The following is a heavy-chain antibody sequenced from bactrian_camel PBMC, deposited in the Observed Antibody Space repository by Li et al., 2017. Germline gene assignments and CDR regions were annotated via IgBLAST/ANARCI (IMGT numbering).Heavy chain of an antibody. CDR3: AAPRTPPPY. CDR2: IDSDGGST. J-gene: IGHJ4*01. V-gene: IGHV3S40*01. CDR1: GFTFSDYD. Sequence: QLVESGGGLVQPEGSLRLSCAASGFTFSDYDISWVRQAPGKGLEWVSAIDSDGGSTYYADSVKGRFTIPRDTAKNTVYLQMNNVNPGDTAVYYCAAPRTPPPYWGQGTQVTVS.